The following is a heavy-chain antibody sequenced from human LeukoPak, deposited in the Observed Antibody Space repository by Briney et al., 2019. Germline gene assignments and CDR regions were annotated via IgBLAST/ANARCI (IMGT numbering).Heavy chain of an antibody. D-gene: IGHD3-22*01. J-gene: IGHJ4*02. CDR2: INHSGST. CDR1: GGSFSGYY. CDR3: ASSSSGFNLDY. Sequence: PSETLSLTCAVYGGSFSGYYWSWIRQPPGKGLEWIGEINHSGSTNYNPSLKSRVTISVNTSKNQFSLKLSSVTAADTAVYYCASSSSGFNLDYWGQGTLVTVSS. V-gene: IGHV4-34*01.